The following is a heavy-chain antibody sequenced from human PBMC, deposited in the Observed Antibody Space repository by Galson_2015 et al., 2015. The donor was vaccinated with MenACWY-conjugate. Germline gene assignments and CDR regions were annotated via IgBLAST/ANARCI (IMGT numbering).Heavy chain of an antibody. CDR3: AKDLWARESSYCHFEY. Sequence: SLRLSCAASGFTFSSYAMTWVHQAPGKGLEWVSTISASGDITNYADSVKGRFTISTDNSDKTLYLQLNNLGAEDTALYYCAKDLWARESSYCHFEYWGQGTLVNFSS. CDR2: ISASGDIT. J-gene: IGHJ4*02. CDR1: GFTFSSYA. D-gene: IGHD2-15*01. V-gene: IGHV3-23*01.